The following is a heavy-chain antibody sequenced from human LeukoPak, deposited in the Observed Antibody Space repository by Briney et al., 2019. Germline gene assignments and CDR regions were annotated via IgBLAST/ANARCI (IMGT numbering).Heavy chain of an antibody. V-gene: IGHV3-23*01. CDR2: ISGSGGST. CDR3: ARGSGSSWYFYFDY. Sequence: GGTLRLSCAASGFTFSSYGMSWVRQAPGKGLEWVSAISGSGGSTYYADSVKGRFTISRDNAKNSVYLQMNSLRAEDTALYYCARGSGSSWYFYFDYWGQGTLVTVSS. CDR1: GFTFSSYG. D-gene: IGHD6-13*01. J-gene: IGHJ4*02.